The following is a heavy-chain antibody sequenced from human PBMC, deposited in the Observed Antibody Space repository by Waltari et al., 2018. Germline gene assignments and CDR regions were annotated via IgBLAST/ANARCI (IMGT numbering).Heavy chain of an antibody. D-gene: IGHD5-18*01. CDR2: IYTSGST. Sequence: QVQLQESGPGLVKPSETLSLTCTVSGGSISSYYWSWIRQPAGKGLEWSGRIYTSGSTNYNPSLKSRVTMSVDTSKNQFSLKLSSVTAADTAVYYCARERDTAMATHFDYWGQGTLVTVSS. CDR3: ARERDTAMATHFDY. CDR1: GGSISSYY. V-gene: IGHV4-4*07. J-gene: IGHJ4*02.